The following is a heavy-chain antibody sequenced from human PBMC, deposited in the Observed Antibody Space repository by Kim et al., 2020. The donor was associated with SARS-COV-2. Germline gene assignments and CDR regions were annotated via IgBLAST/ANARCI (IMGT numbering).Heavy chain of an antibody. CDR3: ARDRGVFGGVTPSRWFDP. J-gene: IGHJ5*02. D-gene: IGHD3-3*01. V-gene: IGHV4-59*01. CDR1: GASIRNYY. Sequence: SETLSLTCTVSGASIRNYYWHWIRQPPGKGLEWIGYIHSSGSTIYNPSLESRVTISIDRSRTQFSLTLTSVTAADTAVYFCARDRGVFGGVTPSRWFDP. CDR2: IHSSGST.